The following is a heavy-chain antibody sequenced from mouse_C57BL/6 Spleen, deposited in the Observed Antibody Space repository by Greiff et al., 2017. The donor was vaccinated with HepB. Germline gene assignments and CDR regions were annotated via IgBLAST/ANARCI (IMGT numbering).Heavy chain of an antibody. V-gene: IGHV1-26*01. D-gene: IGHD1-1*01. CDR1: GYTFTDYY. J-gene: IGHJ2*01. CDR2: INPNNGGT. CDR3: ARGGNYYGSSYVVDY. Sequence: VQLQQSGPELVKPGASVKISCKASGYTFTDYYMNWVKQSHGKSLEWIGDINPNNGGTSYNQKFKGKATLTVDKSSSTAYMELRSLTSEDSAVYYCARGGNYYGSSYVVDYWGQGTTLTVSS.